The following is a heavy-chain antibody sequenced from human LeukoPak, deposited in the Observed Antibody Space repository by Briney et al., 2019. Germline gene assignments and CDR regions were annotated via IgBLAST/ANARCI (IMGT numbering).Heavy chain of an antibody. V-gene: IGHV4-39*01. D-gene: IGHD3-22*01. CDR3: ATYYYDSSGYYYFLDY. Sequence: SDTLSLTCTVSGGSISSSSYYWGWVRQPPGRGLEWVGRIYYSGSTYYNPSLKSRVTISVDTSKSQFSLKLSSVTAADTAMYYCATYYYDSSGYYYFLDYWGQGTLVTVSS. CDR2: IYYSGST. J-gene: IGHJ4*02. CDR1: GGSISSSSYY.